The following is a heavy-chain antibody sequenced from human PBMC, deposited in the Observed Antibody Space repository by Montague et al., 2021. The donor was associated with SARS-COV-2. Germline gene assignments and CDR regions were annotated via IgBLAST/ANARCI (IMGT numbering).Heavy chain of an antibody. CDR3: ARATLYMDV. CDR1: GFTFSGYW. CDR2: IKLDESEK. J-gene: IGHJ6*03. Sequence: SLRLSCAASGFTFSGYWMSWVRQAPGKGLEWVANIKLDESEKYYVDSVKGRFTISRDNAKNSLYLQVNSLRAEDTAVYYCARATLYMDVWGKGTTVTVSS. V-gene: IGHV3-7*04.